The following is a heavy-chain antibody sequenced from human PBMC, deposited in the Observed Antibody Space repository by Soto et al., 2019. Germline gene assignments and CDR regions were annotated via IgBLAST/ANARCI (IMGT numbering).Heavy chain of an antibody. D-gene: IGHD6-19*01. V-gene: IGHV4-38-2*01. CDR2: IYHSGST. Sequence: PSETLFLTCAVSGHSISSGFYYCGWIRQPPGKGLEWIGSIYHSGSTYYNPSLKSRVTMSVDTSKNQLSLKLSSVTAADTALYYCARVGSSGWSLDYWGQGTLVTVSS. CDR1: GHSISSGFYY. J-gene: IGHJ4*02. CDR3: ARVGSSGWSLDY.